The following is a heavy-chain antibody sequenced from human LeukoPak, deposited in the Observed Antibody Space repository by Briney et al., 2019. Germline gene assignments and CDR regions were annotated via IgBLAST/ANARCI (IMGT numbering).Heavy chain of an antibody. CDR1: GFTVSSNS. CDR2: IYSGGNT. Sequence: GGSLRLSCTVSGFTVSSNSMSWVRQAPGKGLEWVSFIYSGGNTLYSDSVKGRFTISRDNAKNSLYLQMNSLRAEDTAVYYCARDLMGIAYRGAFYYWGQGTLVTVSS. D-gene: IGHD6-13*01. V-gene: IGHV3-53*01. CDR3: ARDLMGIAYRGAFYY. J-gene: IGHJ4*02.